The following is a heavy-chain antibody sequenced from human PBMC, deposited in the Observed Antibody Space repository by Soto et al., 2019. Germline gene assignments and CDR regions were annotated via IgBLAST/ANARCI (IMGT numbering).Heavy chain of an antibody. J-gene: IGHJ3*02. V-gene: IGHV3-33*01. Sequence: QVQLVESGGGVDQPGRSLRLSCAASGFTFSSYGMHWVRQAPGKGLEWVAVIWYDGSNKYYADSVKGRFTISRDNSKNTLYLQMNSLRAEDTTVYYCARDLSRYSSGWYYLFGAFVIWGQGTMVTVSS. D-gene: IGHD6-19*01. CDR1: GFTFSSYG. CDR3: ARDLSRYSSGWYYLFGAFVI. CDR2: IWYDGSNK.